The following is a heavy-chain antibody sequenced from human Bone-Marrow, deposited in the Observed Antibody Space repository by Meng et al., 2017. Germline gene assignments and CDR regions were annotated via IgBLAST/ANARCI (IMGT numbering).Heavy chain of an antibody. V-gene: IGHV1-2*06. CDR3: ARDEDISAAGKLFGDY. Sequence: VQAGPEVKNAGASGKLSCQPSGYTFAAYWIHWLRQAPGQGLEWMGRIDPNNDHTQYAQNFQGRVTMTSDTSISTVYMELNGLRSDDTAVYYCARDEDISAAGKLFGDYWGQGTLVTVSS. D-gene: IGHD6-13*01. CDR1: GYTFAAYW. J-gene: IGHJ4*02. CDR2: IDPNNDHT.